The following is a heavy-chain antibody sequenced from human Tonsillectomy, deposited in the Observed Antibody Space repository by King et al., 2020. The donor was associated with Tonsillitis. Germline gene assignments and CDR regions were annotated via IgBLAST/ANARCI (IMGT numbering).Heavy chain of an antibody. CDR2: ISYDESTK. Sequence: QVQLVESGGGVVQPGRSLRLSCAASGFTFSSYAMHWVRRAPGKGLEGVAVISYDESTKYYADSVKGRFNIARDNSQNTLYLQMNSLRPEYTAVYYCARDKTPELVHWFDPWGQGTLVTVSS. CDR3: ARDKTPELVHWFDP. J-gene: IGHJ5*02. CDR1: GFTFSSYA. V-gene: IGHV3-30-3*01. D-gene: IGHD6-13*01.